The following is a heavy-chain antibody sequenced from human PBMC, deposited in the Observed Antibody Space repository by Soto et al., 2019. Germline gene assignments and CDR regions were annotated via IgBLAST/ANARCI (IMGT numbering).Heavy chain of an antibody. CDR2: IIPIFGTA. D-gene: IGHD1-26*01. CDR1: GGTFSSYA. V-gene: IGHV1-69*13. CDR3: GRGGNNKTGYFHY. J-gene: IGHJ4*02. Sequence: ASVKVSCKASGGTFSSYAISWVRQAPGQGLEWMGGIIPIFGTANYAQKFQGRVTITADESTSTAYMELSSLRSEDTAVYYCGRGGNNKTGYFHYWGKETLVTVSS.